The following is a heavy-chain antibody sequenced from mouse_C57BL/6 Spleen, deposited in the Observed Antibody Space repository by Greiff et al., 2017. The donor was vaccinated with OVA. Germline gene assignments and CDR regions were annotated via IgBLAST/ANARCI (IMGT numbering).Heavy chain of an antibody. Sequence: DVMLVESGGGLVKPGGSLKLSCAASGFTFSSYAMSWVRQTPDKRLAWVATISDGGSYTYYPAKVKGRFTISRDKAKNNLYLQMSNLKSEDTAIYYCARALGPVPFDYWGQGTTLTVSS. CDR1: GFTFSSYA. V-gene: IGHV5-4*03. CDR2: ISDGGSYT. CDR3: ARALGPVPFDY. J-gene: IGHJ2*01.